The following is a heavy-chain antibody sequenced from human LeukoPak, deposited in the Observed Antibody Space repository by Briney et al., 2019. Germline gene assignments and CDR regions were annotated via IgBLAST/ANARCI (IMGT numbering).Heavy chain of an antibody. CDR3: VREADGYYYFDY. J-gene: IGHJ4*02. CDR1: GGSTSSFY. D-gene: IGHD5-24*01. Sequence: SETLSLTCTVSGGSTSSFYRSWIRQPPRKGLEWIGYVFYSGSTDYNPSLKSRVTISLDTSKNQFSLRLTSVTAADTAVYYCVREADGYYYFDYWGQGTLVTVSS. V-gene: IGHV4-59*01. CDR2: VFYSGST.